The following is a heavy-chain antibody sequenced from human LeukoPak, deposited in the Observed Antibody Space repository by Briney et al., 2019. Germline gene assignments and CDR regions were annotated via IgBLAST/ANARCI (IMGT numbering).Heavy chain of an antibody. CDR3: ARVALVVIPPFDY. J-gene: IGHJ4*02. CDR2: INHSGST. V-gene: IGHV4-34*01. D-gene: IGHD3-22*01. Sequence: SETLSLTCAVYGGSFSGYYWSWIRQPSGKGLEWIGEINHSGSTNYNPSLKSRVTISVDTSKNQFSLKLSSVTAADTAVYYCARVALVVIPPFDYWGQGTLVTVSS. CDR1: GGSFSGYY.